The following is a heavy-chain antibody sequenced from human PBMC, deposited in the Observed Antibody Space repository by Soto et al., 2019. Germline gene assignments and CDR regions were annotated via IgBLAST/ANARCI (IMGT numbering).Heavy chain of an antibody. D-gene: IGHD3-3*01. CDR1: GFDFTTFS. Sequence: GGYLRLSSAASGFDFTTFSMNWVRQAPGKGLEWVSFISPSSPYTSYADSVKGRFIISGDNDENSVYLQMNSLRAEDTGVYYCARRPENFWSGYPEAFDVCGPGTLVTVCS. CDR3: ARRPENFWSGYPEAFDV. CDR2: ISPSSPYT. J-gene: IGHJ4*02. V-gene: IGHV3-21*03.